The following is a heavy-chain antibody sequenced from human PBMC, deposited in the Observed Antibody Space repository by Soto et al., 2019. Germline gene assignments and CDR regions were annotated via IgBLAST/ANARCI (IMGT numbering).Heavy chain of an antibody. V-gene: IGHV1-18*01. CDR1: VYDFTTYG. J-gene: IGHJ4*02. CDR3: ARGRYGDY. Sequence: QVHLVQSGAEVKKPGASVKVSCKGSVYDFTTYGITWVRQAPGQGLEWMAWISAHNGNTDCAQKLQGRVTVTRDTSTSTAYMELRSLRSDDTAVYYCARGRYGDYWGQGALVTVSS. D-gene: IGHD1-1*01. CDR2: ISAHNGNT.